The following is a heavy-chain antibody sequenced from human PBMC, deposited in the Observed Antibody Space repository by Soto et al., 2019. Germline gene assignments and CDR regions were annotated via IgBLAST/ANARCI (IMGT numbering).Heavy chain of an antibody. Sequence: EVQLVESGGGLVQPGGSLRLSCAASGFTFSSYWMSWVRQAPGKGLEWVANIKQDGSEKYYVDSVKGRFTISRDNAKNSLYLQMNSLRAEDTAVYYCAGGASTVLGIHPEYFDYWGQGTLVTVSS. J-gene: IGHJ4*02. V-gene: IGHV3-7*03. CDR1: GFTFSSYW. CDR2: IKQDGSEK. CDR3: AGGASTVLGIHPEYFDY. D-gene: IGHD7-27*01.